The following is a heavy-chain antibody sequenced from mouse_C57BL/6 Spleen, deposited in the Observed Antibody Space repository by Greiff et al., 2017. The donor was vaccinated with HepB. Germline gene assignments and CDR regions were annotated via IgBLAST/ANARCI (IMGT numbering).Heavy chain of an antibody. CDR1: GFTFSDYG. CDR3: ARVDGYDFDD. J-gene: IGHJ2*01. Sequence: EVKLMESGGGLVKPGGSLKLSCAASGFTFSDYGMHWVRQAPEKGLEWVAYISSGSSTIYYADTVKGRFTISRDNAKNTLFLQMTSLRSEDTAMYYWARVDGYDFDDWGQGTTLTVSS. V-gene: IGHV5-17*01. D-gene: IGHD2-3*01. CDR2: ISSGSSTI.